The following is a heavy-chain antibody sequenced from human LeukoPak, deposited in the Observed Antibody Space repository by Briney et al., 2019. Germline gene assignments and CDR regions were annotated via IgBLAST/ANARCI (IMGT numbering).Heavy chain of an antibody. CDR2: IKKDGDDK. D-gene: IGHD3-10*01. CDR3: ARFPGTSNYYGSGSPDY. V-gene: IGHV3-7*01. J-gene: IGHJ4*02. CDR1: GFPFSSYW. Sequence: GGSLRLSCAASGFPFSSYWMSWVRQAPGKGLEWVANIKKDGDDKHYVDSVKGRFTVSRDNAKTSLYLQMNNLRAEDTAVYYCARFPGTSNYYGSGSPDYWGQGTLVTVSS.